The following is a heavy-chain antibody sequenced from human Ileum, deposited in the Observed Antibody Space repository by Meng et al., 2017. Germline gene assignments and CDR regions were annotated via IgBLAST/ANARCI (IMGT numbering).Heavy chain of an antibody. J-gene: IGHJ4*02. CDR3: ARSGWATIDTFDN. V-gene: IGHV3-23*01. D-gene: IGHD3-10*01. CDR1: GFTFSRHV. Sequence: ESLKISCAASGFTFSRHVMNWVRQAPGKGLEWVSSISVNGDSTYYADSVKGRFIISRDNSKNTLFLQMNSLRAEDTAVYYCARSGWATIDTFDNWGQGTLVTVSS. CDR2: ISVNGDST.